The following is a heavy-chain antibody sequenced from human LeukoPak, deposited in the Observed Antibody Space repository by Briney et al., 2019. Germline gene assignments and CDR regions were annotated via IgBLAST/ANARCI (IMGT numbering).Heavy chain of an antibody. J-gene: IGHJ4*02. V-gene: IGHV3-7*01. D-gene: IGHD3-10*01. Sequence: GGSLRLSWAASGSTFSRYWTSWVRQTPGKGLEWVANIKQDGSETNYVDSGKGRFTISRDNAKNSLYLQMNRLRAEDTAVYYCASAAGWELGYWGQGTVVNVSS. CDR2: IKQDGSET. CDR1: GSTFSRYW. CDR3: ASAAGWELGY.